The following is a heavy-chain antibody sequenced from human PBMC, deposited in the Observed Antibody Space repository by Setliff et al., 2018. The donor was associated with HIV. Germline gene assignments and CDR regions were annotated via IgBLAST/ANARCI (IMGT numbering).Heavy chain of an antibody. D-gene: IGHD3-22*01. CDR3: ARARRDSYDRGRRNHYYIDV. Sequence: GASVKVSCKASGYTFTSYDINWVRQATGQGLEWMGWMNPNRGNTGYAQKFQGRVTMTRDASISTANMELNTLKFEDTAVYYCARARRDSYDRGRRNHYYIDVWGKGTTVTVSS. CDR1: GYTFTSYD. V-gene: IGHV1-8*02. CDR2: MNPNRGNT. J-gene: IGHJ6*03.